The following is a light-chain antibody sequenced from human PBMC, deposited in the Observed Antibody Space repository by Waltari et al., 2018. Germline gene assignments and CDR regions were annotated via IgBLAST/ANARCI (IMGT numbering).Light chain of an antibody. CDR2: RAS. CDR1: QSVTSW. J-gene: IGKJ2*03. CDR3: QQYNTYPYS. V-gene: IGKV1-5*03. Sequence: DIQMTQSPSTLSASVGARVTITCRASQSVTSWLAWYQQKPGKAPKLLISRASTLESGVPSRLSGSGSGTEFTLTISSLQPDDFATYYCQQYNTYPYSFGQGTKLEI.